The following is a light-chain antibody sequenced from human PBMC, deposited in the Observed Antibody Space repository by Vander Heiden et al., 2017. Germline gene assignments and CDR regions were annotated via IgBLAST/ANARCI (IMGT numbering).Light chain of an antibody. CDR2: DAS. CDR1: QSVSSY. V-gene: IGKV3-11*01. Sequence: EIVLTQSPGTLSLSPGERVTLSCRASQSVSSYLAWYQQKPGQAPRLLISDASTRATGIPGRFSGSGCGTDFTLTISSLRPEDSAVYYCQQRSNWPPLTFGGGTKVEIK. CDR3: QQRSNWPPLT. J-gene: IGKJ4*01.